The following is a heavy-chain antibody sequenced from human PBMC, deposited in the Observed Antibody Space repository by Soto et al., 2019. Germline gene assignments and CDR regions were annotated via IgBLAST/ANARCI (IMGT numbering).Heavy chain of an antibody. CDR3: AKEVVVAARNYYYGMDV. CDR2: ISYDGSNK. J-gene: IGHJ6*02. D-gene: IGHD2-15*01. CDR1: GFTFSSYG. V-gene: IGHV3-30*18. Sequence: QVQLVESGGGVVQPGRSLRLSCAASGFTFSSYGMHWVRQAPGKGLEWVAVISYDGSNKYYADSVKGRFTISRDNSKNTLYLQMNSLRAEDTAVYYCAKEVVVAARNYYYGMDVWGQGTTVTVSS.